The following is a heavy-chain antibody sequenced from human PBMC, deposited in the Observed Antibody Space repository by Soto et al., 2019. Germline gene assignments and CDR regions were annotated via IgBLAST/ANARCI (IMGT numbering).Heavy chain of an antibody. CDR1: GFTFSSYA. J-gene: IGHJ4*02. CDR3: AKLKAGDYAYYFDY. CDR2: ISGSGGST. Sequence: GESLKISFAASGFTFSSYAMSWVRQAPGKGLEWVSAISGSGGSTYYADSVKGRFTISRDNSKNTLYLQMNSLRAEDSAVYYCAKLKAGDYAYYFDYWGQGTLVTVSS. D-gene: IGHD4-17*01. V-gene: IGHV3-23*01.